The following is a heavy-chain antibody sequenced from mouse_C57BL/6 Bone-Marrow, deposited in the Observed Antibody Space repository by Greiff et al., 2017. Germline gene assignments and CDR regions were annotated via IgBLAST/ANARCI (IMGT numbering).Heavy chain of an antibody. J-gene: IGHJ3*01. V-gene: IGHV5-16*01. CDR1: GFTFSDYY. CDR3: ARGGGPAWFAY. CDR2: ITYDGSST. D-gene: IGHD1-1*02. Sequence: EVMLVESEGGLVQPGSSMKLSCTASGFTFSDYYMAWVRQVPEKGLEWVANITYDGSSTYYLDSLKSRFIISRDNAKNILYLQMSSLKSEDTATYYCARGGGPAWFAYWGQGTLVTVSA.